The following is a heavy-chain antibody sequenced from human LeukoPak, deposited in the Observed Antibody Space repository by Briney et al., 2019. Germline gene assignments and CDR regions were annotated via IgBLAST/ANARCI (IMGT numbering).Heavy chain of an antibody. CDR3: ARDVGRYSGYDYDY. CDR2: IHPNTGAT. Sequence: ASVKVSCKASGGTFSSYAISWVRQAPGQGLEWMGWIHPNTGATHHAQKFQGWLTMTRDTYISTVYMELTRLRSDDTAVYYCARDVGRYSGYDYDYWGQGTLVTASS. CDR1: GGTFSSYA. V-gene: IGHV1-2*04. J-gene: IGHJ4*02. D-gene: IGHD5-12*01.